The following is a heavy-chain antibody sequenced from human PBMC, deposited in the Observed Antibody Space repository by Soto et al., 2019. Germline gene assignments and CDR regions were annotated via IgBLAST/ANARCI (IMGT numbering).Heavy chain of an antibody. D-gene: IGHD3-16*01. Sequence: GGSLRLSCAVSGFPFSGYVMTWVRQAPGKGLEWVSVISGGGGSTNYAESVKGRFTISRDNSENTLYLQMNSLRADDTAVYYCARAVILFRGIIPYSYGLDVWCQGTTVTVS. CDR3: ARAVILFRGIIPYSYGLDV. J-gene: IGHJ6*02. CDR2: ISGGGGST. V-gene: IGHV3-23*01. CDR1: GFPFSGYV.